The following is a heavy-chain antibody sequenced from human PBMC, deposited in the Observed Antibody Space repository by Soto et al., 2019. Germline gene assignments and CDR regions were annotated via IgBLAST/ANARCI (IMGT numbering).Heavy chain of an antibody. CDR3: ARDLRGAFDY. CDR1: GFTFSRYS. D-gene: IGHD1-26*01. Sequence: PGGSLRLSCAGSGFTFSRYSMNWVRQAPGKGLEWITSVRGGGDLTYYADSVKGRFTISRDNSQNTINLQMHGLRAEDSAVYYCARDLRGAFDYWGQGTVVTVSS. J-gene: IGHJ4*02. CDR2: VRGGGDLT. V-gene: IGHV3-23*01.